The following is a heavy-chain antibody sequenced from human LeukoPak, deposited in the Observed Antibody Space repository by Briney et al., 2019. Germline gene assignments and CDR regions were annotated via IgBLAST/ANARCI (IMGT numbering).Heavy chain of an antibody. CDR1: GFTFSSYA. V-gene: IGHV3-23*01. J-gene: IGHJ4*02. CDR2: ISGSGGST. Sequence: PGGSLSLSYAVSGFTFSSYAMSWVRQAPGKGLVWVSAISGSGGSTYYADSVKGRFTNSRDNSKNTLYLQMNSLRGEDTAVYYCAKGTIAAAGTTGYFDYWGQGTLVTVSS. CDR3: AKGTIAAAGTTGYFDY. D-gene: IGHD6-13*01.